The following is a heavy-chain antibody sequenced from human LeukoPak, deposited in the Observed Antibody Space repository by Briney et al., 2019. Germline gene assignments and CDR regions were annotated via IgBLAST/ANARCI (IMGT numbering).Heavy chain of an antibody. J-gene: IGHJ3*02. CDR3: ARSSIAVAHDAFDI. V-gene: IGHV4-39*01. CDR2: IYYSGST. Sequence: PSETLSLTCTVSGGSISSSSYYWGWIRQPPGKGLEWIGSIYYSGSTYYNPSLKSRVTISVDTSKNQFSLKLSSVTAADTAVYYCARSSIAVAHDAFDIWGQGTMVTVSS. CDR1: GGSISSSSYY. D-gene: IGHD6-19*01.